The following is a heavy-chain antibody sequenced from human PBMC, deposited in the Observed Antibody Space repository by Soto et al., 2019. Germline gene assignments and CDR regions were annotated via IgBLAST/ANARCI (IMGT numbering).Heavy chain of an antibody. CDR2: INAGNGNT. CDR1: GYIFTSCA. D-gene: IGHD6-19*01. J-gene: IGHJ5*02. Sequence: QVQLVQSGAEVKKPGASVKVSCKASGYIFTSCANHWVRQAPGQRLEWMGWINAGNGNTKYSQKFQGRVTISRATSAITVYTELSSLRSEDTAVYYCARVGCRGWPRDRWGQGTLVTVSS. V-gene: IGHV1-3*01. CDR3: ARVGCRGWPRDR.